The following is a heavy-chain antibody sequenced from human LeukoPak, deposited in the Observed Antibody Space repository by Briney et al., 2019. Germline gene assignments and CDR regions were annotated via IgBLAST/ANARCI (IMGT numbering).Heavy chain of an antibody. CDR2: IYYSGST. CDR3: ARDRAQQLDY. J-gene: IGHJ4*02. D-gene: IGHD1/OR15-1a*01. Sequence: PSETLSLTCTVSGGSISSGGYYWSWIRQRPGKGLEWIGYIYYSGSTYYNPSLKSRVTISVDTSKNQFSLKLSSVTAADTAVYYCARDRAQQLDYWGQGTLVTVSS. V-gene: IGHV4-31*03. CDR1: GGSISSGGYY.